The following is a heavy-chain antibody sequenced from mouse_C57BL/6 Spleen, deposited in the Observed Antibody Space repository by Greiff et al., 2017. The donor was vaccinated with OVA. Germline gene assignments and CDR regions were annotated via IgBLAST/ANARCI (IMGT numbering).Heavy chain of an antibody. CDR1: GYAFSSYW. Sequence: QVQLKESGAELVKPGASVKISCKASGYAFSSYWMNWVKQRPGKGLEWIGQIYPGDGDTNYNGKFKGKATLTADKSSSTAYMQLSSLTSEDSAVYFCYGSSLWYFDVWGTGTTVTVSS. V-gene: IGHV1-80*01. J-gene: IGHJ1*03. CDR3: YGSSLWYFDV. D-gene: IGHD1-1*01. CDR2: IYPGDGDT.